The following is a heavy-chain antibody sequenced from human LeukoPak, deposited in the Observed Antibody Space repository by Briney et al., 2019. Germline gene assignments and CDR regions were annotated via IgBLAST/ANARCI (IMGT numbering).Heavy chain of an antibody. J-gene: IGHJ4*02. CDR1: GDSFSGYY. Sequence: NASETLSLTCAVYGDSFSGYYWSWLRQPPGKGLEWVGEINYSGSTNYNPSLKSRVTISVDTSKNQSSLKLSSVTAADTAVYYCARGANYYDSSGYYYYWGQGTLVTVSS. CDR2: INYSGST. CDR3: ARGANYYDSSGYYYY. D-gene: IGHD3-22*01. V-gene: IGHV4-34*01.